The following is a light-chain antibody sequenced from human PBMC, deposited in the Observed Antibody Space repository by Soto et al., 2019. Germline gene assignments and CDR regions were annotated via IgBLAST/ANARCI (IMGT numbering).Light chain of an antibody. V-gene: IGLV2-14*01. CDR3: SSYTSSSTLV. J-gene: IGLJ1*01. CDR1: SSDVGRYNY. Sequence: QSVLTQPASVSGSPGQSITISCTGTSSDVGRYNYVSWYQQHPGKAPKLMIYEVSNRPSGVSNRFSGSKSGNTASLTISGLQAEYEADYYCSSYTSSSTLVFGTGTKLTVL. CDR2: EVS.